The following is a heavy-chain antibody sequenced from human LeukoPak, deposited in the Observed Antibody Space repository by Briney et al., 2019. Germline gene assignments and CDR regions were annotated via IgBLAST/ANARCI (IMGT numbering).Heavy chain of an antibody. D-gene: IGHD5-24*01. V-gene: IGHV3-20*04. CDR2: INWNGGST. J-gene: IGHJ3*02. CDR1: GFTFDDYG. CDR3: ARGGGDGYNYWEVRAFDI. Sequence: GGSXXLSCAASGFTFDDYGMRWVRQAPGKGVEWGSGINWNGGSTVYADSVKGRFTISRDNDKNSLYLQMNSLRAEDTALYYCARGGGDGYNYWEVRAFDIWGQGTMVTVSS.